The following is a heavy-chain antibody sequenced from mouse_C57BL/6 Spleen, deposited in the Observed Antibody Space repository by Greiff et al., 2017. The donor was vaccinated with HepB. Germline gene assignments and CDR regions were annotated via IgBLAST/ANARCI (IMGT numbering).Heavy chain of an antibody. CDR1: GYAFSSYW. CDR3: ARDGDYVYDRFAY. D-gene: IGHD2-2*01. J-gene: IGHJ3*01. Sequence: VQLQESGAELVKPGASVKISCKASGYAFSSYWMNWVKQRPGKGLEWIGQIYPGDGDTNYNGKFKGKATLTADKSSSTAYMQLSSLTSEDSAVYFCARDGDYVYDRFAYWGQGTLVTVSA. V-gene: IGHV1-80*01. CDR2: IYPGDGDT.